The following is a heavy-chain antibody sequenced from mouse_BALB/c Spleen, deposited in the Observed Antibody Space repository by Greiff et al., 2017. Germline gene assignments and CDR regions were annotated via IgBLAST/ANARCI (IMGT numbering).Heavy chain of an antibody. J-gene: IGHJ2*01. CDR2: IRLKSNNDAT. CDR1: GFTFSNYW. D-gene: IGHD2-2*01. CDR3: TRGGFYGYDGKNYFDY. V-gene: IGHV6-6*02. Sequence: EVKVEESGGGLVQPGGSMKLSCVASGFTFSNYWMNWVRQSPEKGLEWVAEIRLKSNNDATHYAVSVKGRFTISRDDSKSSVYLQMNNLRAEDTGIYYGTRGGFYGYDGKNYFDYWGQGTTLTVSS.